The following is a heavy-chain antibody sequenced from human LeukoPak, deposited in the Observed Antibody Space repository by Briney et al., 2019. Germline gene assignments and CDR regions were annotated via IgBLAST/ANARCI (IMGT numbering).Heavy chain of an antibody. V-gene: IGHV3-66*01. Sequence: GGSLRLSCAASGFTVSSNYMSWVRQAPGKGLEWVSVIYSGGSTYYADSVKGRFTISRDNSKNTLYLQMNSLRAEDTAVYYCARVGVGATSAFDIWGQGTMVTVSS. D-gene: IGHD1-26*01. CDR3: ARVGVGATSAFDI. J-gene: IGHJ3*02. CDR1: GFTVSSNY. CDR2: IYSGGST.